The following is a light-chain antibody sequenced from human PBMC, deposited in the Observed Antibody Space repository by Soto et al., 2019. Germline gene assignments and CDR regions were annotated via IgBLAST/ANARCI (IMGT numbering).Light chain of an antibody. CDR2: AVS. V-gene: IGKV1-5*03. CDR3: QQYKSYPWT. Sequence: DIQMTQSPSTLSASVGDRVTITCRASQTISNYLAWYQQKPGKAPKFLIYAVSTLERGVPSRFTGAGSGTDFSLTISSLQPDDFATYYCQQYKSYPWTFGQGTKVEIK. J-gene: IGKJ1*01. CDR1: QTISNY.